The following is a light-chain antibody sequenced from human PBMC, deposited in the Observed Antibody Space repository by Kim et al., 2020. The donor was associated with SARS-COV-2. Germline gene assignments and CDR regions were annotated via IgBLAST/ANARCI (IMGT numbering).Light chain of an antibody. J-gene: IGKJ2*01. CDR3: HQSRTLPYT. CDR2: HAS. CDR1: QNIGSS. Sequence: SVTTKEKLTITCRASQNIGSSLHWYQRKPDQSPKVLIEHASQSISGVPSRFSGSGSGTDFTLTINSLEAEDAATYYCHQSRTLPYTFGQGTKLEI. V-gene: IGKV6-21*02.